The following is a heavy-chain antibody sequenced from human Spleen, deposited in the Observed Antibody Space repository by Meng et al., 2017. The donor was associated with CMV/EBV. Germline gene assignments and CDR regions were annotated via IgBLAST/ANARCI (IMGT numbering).Heavy chain of an antibody. CDR1: GYTFTGYY. Sequence: ASVKVSCKASGYTFTGYYMHWVRQAPGQGLEWMGWINPNSGGTNYAQKFQGRVTMTRDTSISTAYMELSRLRSDDTAVYYCARDRDGYNNLDYWGQGTLVTVSS. V-gene: IGHV1-2*02. J-gene: IGHJ4*02. CDR2: INPNSGGT. CDR3: ARDRDGYNNLDY. D-gene: IGHD5-24*01.